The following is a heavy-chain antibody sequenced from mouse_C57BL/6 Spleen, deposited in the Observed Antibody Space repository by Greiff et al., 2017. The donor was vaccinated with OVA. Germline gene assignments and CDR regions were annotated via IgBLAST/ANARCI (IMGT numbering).Heavy chain of an antibody. Sequence: EVQLQQSGAELVRPGASVKLSCTASGFNIKDYYMHWVKQRPEQGLEWIGRIDPEDGDTEYAPKFQGKATMTTDTSANTAYRQLSSLTSEDTAVYYCTTGGITTVVEGFAYWGQGTLVTVSA. CDR3: TTGGITTVVEGFAY. CDR1: GFNIKDYY. J-gene: IGHJ3*01. V-gene: IGHV14-1*01. CDR2: IDPEDGDT. D-gene: IGHD1-1*01.